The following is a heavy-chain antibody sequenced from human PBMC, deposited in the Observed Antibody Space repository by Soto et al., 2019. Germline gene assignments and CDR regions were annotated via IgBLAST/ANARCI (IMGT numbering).Heavy chain of an antibody. V-gene: IGHV1-8*01. J-gene: IGHJ4*02. D-gene: IGHD3-9*01. Sequence: QVQLVQSGAEVKKPGASVKVSCKASGYTFPSYDINWVRQATGQGLECMGWMNPNSGNTGYAQKFQGRVTMSRNTSITTAYMELRSLRSVDTAVYYCARGRYDTFDYWGQGPLVTVSS. CDR3: ARGRYDTFDY. CDR2: MNPNSGNT. CDR1: GYTFPSYD.